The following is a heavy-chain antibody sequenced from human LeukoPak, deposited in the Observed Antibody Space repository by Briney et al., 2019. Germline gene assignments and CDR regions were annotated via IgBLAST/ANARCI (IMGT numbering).Heavy chain of an antibody. CDR3: ARGGLSSSWYDGFDI. CDR1: GYMFISSG. Sequence: ASVKVSCKTSGYMFISSGIMWVRQAPGQGLEWMGWINPNIGGTNYAQKFQGRVTMTRDTSISTAYMELSRLRSDDTAVYYCARGGLSSSWYDGFDIWGQGTMVTVSS. CDR2: INPNIGGT. V-gene: IGHV1-2*02. D-gene: IGHD6-13*01. J-gene: IGHJ3*02.